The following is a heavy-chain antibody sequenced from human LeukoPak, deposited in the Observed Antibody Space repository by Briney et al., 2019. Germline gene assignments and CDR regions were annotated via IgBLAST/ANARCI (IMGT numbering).Heavy chain of an antibody. D-gene: IGHD2-15*01. CDR2: IYTSGSN. CDR1: GGSISSYY. Sequence: SETLSLTCTVSGGSISSYYWSWIRQPAGKGLEWIGRIYTSGSNNYNPSLKSRVTISVDTSKNQFSLKLSSVTAADTAVYYCASHCSGGRGFDYWGQGTLVTVSS. V-gene: IGHV4-4*07. CDR3: ASHCSGGRGFDY. J-gene: IGHJ4*02.